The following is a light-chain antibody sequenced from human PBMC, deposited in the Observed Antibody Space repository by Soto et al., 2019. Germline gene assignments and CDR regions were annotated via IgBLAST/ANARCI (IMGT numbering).Light chain of an antibody. Sequence: EIVLTQSPGTLSLFPGERATLSCRASQSLITRYLAWYQQKPGQAPRLLIYGASSRATGIPDRFSGSGSGTDFTLTISSLEPEDFAVYSCQQYGTSPTFGQGKRLEIK. CDR1: QSLITRY. V-gene: IGKV3-20*01. CDR2: GAS. J-gene: IGKJ5*01. CDR3: QQYGTSPT.